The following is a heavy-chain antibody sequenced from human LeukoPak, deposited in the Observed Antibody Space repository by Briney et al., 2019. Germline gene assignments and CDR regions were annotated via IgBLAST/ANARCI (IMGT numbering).Heavy chain of an antibody. CDR3: ARRATMLAGGYFDY. CDR2: IYSSGST. D-gene: IGHD5-12*01. J-gene: IGHJ4*02. CDR1: GGSISSYY. V-gene: IGHV4-4*09. Sequence: SETLSLTCTVSGGSISSYYWGWIRQPPGKGLEWIGYIYSSGSTNYNPSLKSRVTISVDTSKNQFSLKLSSVTAADTAVYYCARRATMLAGGYFDYWGQGTLVTVSS.